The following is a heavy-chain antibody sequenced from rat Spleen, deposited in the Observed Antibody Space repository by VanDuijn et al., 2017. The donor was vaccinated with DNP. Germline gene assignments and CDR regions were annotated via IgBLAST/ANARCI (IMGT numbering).Heavy chain of an antibody. Sequence: EVQIVETGGGLVQSGRSLKLSCVASGFTFSSYWMFWIRQAPGKGLEWVATISYDGISTYYRDSVKGRFAISRDNAKSTLYLQMNSLRSEDMATYYCARPDYWGQGVMVTVSS. CDR2: ISYDGIST. V-gene: IGHV5-58*01. CDR1: GFTFSSYW. CDR3: ARPDY. J-gene: IGHJ2*01.